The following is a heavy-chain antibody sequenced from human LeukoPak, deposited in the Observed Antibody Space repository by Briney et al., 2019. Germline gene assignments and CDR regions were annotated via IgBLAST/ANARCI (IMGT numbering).Heavy chain of an antibody. J-gene: IGHJ4*02. Sequence: GGSLRLSCAASGFTFSSYAMHWVRQAPGKGLEWVAVISYDGSNKYYADSVKGRFTISRDNSKNTLYLQMNSLRAEDTAVYYCAREDSSGTLDYWGQGTLVTVSS. CDR2: ISYDGSNK. CDR1: GFTFSSYA. CDR3: AREDSSGTLDY. V-gene: IGHV3-30-3*01. D-gene: IGHD6-19*01.